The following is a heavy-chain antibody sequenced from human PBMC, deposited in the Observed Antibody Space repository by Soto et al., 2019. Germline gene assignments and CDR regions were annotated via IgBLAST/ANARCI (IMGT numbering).Heavy chain of an antibody. J-gene: IGHJ5*01. D-gene: IGHD3-10*02. V-gene: IGHV4-59*01. CDR1: GGSISSYY. CDR3: ASMIGDPVLSFDS. Sequence: QVQLQESGPGLVKPSETLSLTCTVSGGSISSYYWSWIRQPPGKGLEWIGFFFYSWSTSYTPSLKSRITISIDTSEYQFSLKLNSVTAADTAVYYCASMIGDPVLSFDSWGQGTLVAVSS. CDR2: FFYSWST.